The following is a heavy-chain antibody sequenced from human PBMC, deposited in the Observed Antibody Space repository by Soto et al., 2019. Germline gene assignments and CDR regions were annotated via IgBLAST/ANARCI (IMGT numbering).Heavy chain of an antibody. CDR2: ISYDGSNK. Sequence: GGSLRLSCAASGFTFSSYGMHWVRQAPGKGLEWVAVISYDGSNKYYADSVKGRFTISRDNTKNTLYLQMNSLRAEDTAVYYCAKNFPNKYYYDSSGYGPSFDYWGQGT. D-gene: IGHD3-22*01. V-gene: IGHV3-30*18. CDR3: AKNFPNKYYYDSSGYGPSFDY. J-gene: IGHJ4*02. CDR1: GFTFSSYG.